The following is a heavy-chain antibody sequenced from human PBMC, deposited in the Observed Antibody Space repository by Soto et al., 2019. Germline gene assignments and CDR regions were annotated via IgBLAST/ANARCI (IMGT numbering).Heavy chain of an antibody. V-gene: IGHV3-74*01. Sequence: GSLRLSCAASGFTFSSYWMHWVRQAPGKGLVWVSRINSDGSSTSYADSVKGRFTISRDNAKNTLYLQMSSLRAEDTAAYYCSLHKFDSSDSYANDYWGQGILVTVSS. D-gene: IGHD2-8*01. J-gene: IGHJ4*02. CDR1: GFTFSSYW. CDR2: INSDGSST. CDR3: SLHKFDSSDSYANDY.